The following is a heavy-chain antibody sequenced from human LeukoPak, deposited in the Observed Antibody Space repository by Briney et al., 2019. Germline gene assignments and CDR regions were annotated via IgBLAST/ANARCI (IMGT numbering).Heavy chain of an antibody. V-gene: IGHV1-2*02. CDR2: INPNSGGT. CDR3: ARAYTGFEAFDY. CDR1: GYIFTTYF. Sequence: ASVKVSCKASGYIFTTYFIHWVRQAPGQGLEWMGWINPNSGGTNYAQKFQDRVTMTRDTSISTAYMELSRLRSDDTAVYFCARAYTGFEAFDYWGQGTLVTVSS. J-gene: IGHJ4*02. D-gene: IGHD5-12*01.